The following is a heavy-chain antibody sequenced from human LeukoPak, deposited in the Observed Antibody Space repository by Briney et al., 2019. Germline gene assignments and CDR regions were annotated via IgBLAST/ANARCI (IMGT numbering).Heavy chain of an antibody. CDR1: GFTFSSYE. Sequence: GGSLRLSCAASGFTFSSYEMNWVRQAPRKGLEWVSYISSSGSTIYYADSVKGRFTISRDNAKNSLYLQMNSLRAEDTAVYYCASNWNYGNWFDPWGQGTLVTVSS. D-gene: IGHD1-7*01. J-gene: IGHJ5*02. CDR3: ASNWNYGNWFDP. V-gene: IGHV3-48*03. CDR2: ISSSGSTI.